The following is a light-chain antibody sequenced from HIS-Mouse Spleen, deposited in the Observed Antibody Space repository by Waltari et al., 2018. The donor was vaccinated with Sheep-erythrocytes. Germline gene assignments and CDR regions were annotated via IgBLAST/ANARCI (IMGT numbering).Light chain of an antibody. CDR1: QSITSY. V-gene: IGKV1-39*01. Sequence: DIQMTQSPSSLSASVGDRVTITCRDSQSITSYLNRYQQKPGKAPKLLIYAASSLQSGVPSRFSGSGSGTDFTLTISSLQPEDFATYYCQQSYSTLMYTFGQGTKLEIK. J-gene: IGKJ2*01. CDR3: QQSYSTLMYT. CDR2: AAS.